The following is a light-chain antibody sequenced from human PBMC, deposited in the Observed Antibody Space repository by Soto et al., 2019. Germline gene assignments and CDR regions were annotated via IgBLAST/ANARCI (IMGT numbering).Light chain of an antibody. CDR3: AAWDDSLSGVV. CDR2: SHN. V-gene: IGLV1-47*02. J-gene: IGLJ2*01. Sequence: QSVLTQPLSTSGTPGQRVTISCSGSSSNIGNNFVFWYQHLPGTAPKLLIYSHNQRPSGVPDRFSGSTSGTSASLAISGLRSEDEADYYCAAWDDSLSGVVFGGGTKVTVL. CDR1: SSNIGNNF.